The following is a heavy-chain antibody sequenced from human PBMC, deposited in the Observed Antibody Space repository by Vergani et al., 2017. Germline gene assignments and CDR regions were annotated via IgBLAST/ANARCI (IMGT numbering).Heavy chain of an antibody. CDR1: GGSFSSAGYY. Sequence: QVQLQESGPGLVKPSQTLSLTCSVSGGSFSSAGYYWSWIRQHPGKGLEWIGYIFYSGSTYYNPSLKSRVTISVDTSKNQFSLQLTSVTAADTAVYFCGVIMVRSPRPDNWFDSWGRGTLVTVSS. J-gene: IGHJ5*01. D-gene: IGHD3-10*01. CDR2: IFYSGST. CDR3: GVIMVRSPRPDNWFDS. V-gene: IGHV4-31*03.